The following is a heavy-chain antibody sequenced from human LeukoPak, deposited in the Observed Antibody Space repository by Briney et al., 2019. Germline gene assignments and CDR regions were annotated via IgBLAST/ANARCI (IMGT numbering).Heavy chain of an antibody. Sequence: SETLSLTCTVSGCSISSGDYYWSWIRQPPGKGLEWIVYIYYSGSTYDNPSLKSRVTISVDTSKNQFSLKLSSVTAADTAVYYCARVGVAVAGHVGYFDYWGQGTLVTVSS. CDR3: ARVGVAVAGHVGYFDY. CDR1: GCSISSGDYY. CDR2: IYYSGST. D-gene: IGHD6-19*01. V-gene: IGHV4-30-4*01. J-gene: IGHJ4*02.